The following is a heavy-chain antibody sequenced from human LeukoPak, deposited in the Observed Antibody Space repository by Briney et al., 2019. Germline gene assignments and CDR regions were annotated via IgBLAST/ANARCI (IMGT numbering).Heavy chain of an antibody. V-gene: IGHV3-11*01. CDR3: ARDKDEAGLSSLDV. Sequence: PGGSLRLSCAASGFTFSDYYMSWIRQAPGKGPEWVSYIRSSGSTIYYADSVKGRFTISRDNAKNSLYLQMNSLRAEDTAVYYCARDKDEAGLSSLDVWGQGTTVTVSS. CDR2: IRSSGSTI. CDR1: GFTFSDYY. J-gene: IGHJ6*02. D-gene: IGHD2-15*01.